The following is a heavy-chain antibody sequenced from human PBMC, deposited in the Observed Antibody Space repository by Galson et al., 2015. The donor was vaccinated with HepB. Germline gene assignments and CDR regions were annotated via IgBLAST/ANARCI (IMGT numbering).Heavy chain of an antibody. CDR1: GFTFSSYA. CDR2: ISSNGGST. J-gene: IGHJ4*02. D-gene: IGHD6-19*01. V-gene: IGHV3-64D*06. CDR3: VKSPGYSSGWDS. Sequence: SLRLSCAASGFTFSSYAMHWVRQAPGKGLEYVSAISSNGGSTYYADSVKGRFTISRDNSKNTLYLQMSSLRAEDTAVYYCVKSPGYSSGWDSWGQGTLVTVSS.